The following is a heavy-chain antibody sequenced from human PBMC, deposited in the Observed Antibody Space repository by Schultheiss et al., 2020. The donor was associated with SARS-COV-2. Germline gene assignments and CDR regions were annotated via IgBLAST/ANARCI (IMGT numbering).Heavy chain of an antibody. V-gene: IGHV3-30*01. Sequence: GGSLRLSCAVSGFTFRSYAMHWVRQAPGKGLEWVAVISYDGSDKFYADSVKGRFTISRDNSKNRLYMQMNSLRAEDTAVYYCAITRRAWFDPWGQGTLVTVSS. CDR3: AITRRAWFDP. J-gene: IGHJ5*02. CDR1: GFTFRSYA. CDR2: ISYDGSDK.